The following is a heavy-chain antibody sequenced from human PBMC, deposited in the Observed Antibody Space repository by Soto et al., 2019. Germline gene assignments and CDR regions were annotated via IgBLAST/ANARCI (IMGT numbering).Heavy chain of an antibody. CDR2: MNPNSGNT. V-gene: IGHV1-8*01. CDR3: ARGRLSYYDFWSGYLADYYYYGMDV. J-gene: IGHJ6*02. CDR1: GYTFTSYD. Sequence: ASVKVSCKASGYTFTSYDINWVRQATGQGLEWMGWMNPNSGNTGYAQKFQGRVTMTRNTSISTAYMELSSLRSEDTAAYYCARGRLSYYDFWSGYLADYYYYGMDVWGQGTTVTVSS. D-gene: IGHD3-3*01.